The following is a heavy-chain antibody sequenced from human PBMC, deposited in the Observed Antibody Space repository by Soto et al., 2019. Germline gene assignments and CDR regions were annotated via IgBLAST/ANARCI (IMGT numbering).Heavy chain of an antibody. CDR3: ARGSSGWNGWYYFDF. CDR2: INPNSGGT. V-gene: IGHV1-2*04. J-gene: IGHJ4*02. Sequence: QVQLVQSGAEVKKPGASVKVSCKASGYTFTGYYMHWVRQAPGQGLERMGWINPNSGGTNYAQKLQGWVTMTRDTPISTAYMELSRLRSDDKAVYYCARGSSGWNGWYYFDFWGQGTLVTVSS. D-gene: IGHD6-19*01. CDR1: GYTFTGYY.